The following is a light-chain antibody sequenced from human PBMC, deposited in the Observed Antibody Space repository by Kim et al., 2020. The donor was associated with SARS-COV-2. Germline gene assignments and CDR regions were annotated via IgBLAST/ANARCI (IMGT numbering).Light chain of an antibody. V-gene: IGLV1-44*01. J-gene: IGLJ1*01. CDR3: AAWDDSLNGVYV. CDR2: SNN. CDR1: SSNIGRNT. Sequence: RVPIACSGSSSNIGRNTVNWYQQLPGTAPKLLIYSNNQRPSGVPDRFSGSKSGTSASLAISGLQSEDEADYYCAAWDDSLNGVYVFGTGTKVTVL.